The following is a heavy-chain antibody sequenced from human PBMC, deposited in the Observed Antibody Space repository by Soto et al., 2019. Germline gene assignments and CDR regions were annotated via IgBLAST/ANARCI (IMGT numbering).Heavy chain of an antibody. CDR1: GYTFTSYY. J-gene: IGHJ2*01. D-gene: IGHD3-10*01. CDR3: ARGSWFGELLSGYLDL. Sequence: QVQLVQSGAEVKKPGASVKVSCKASGYTFTSYYMHWVRQAPGQGLEWMGIINPSGGSTSYAQKFQGRVTMTRDTSTSTVYMELSSLRSEDTAVYYCARGSWFGELLSGYLDLWGRGTLVTVSS. V-gene: IGHV1-46*03. CDR2: INPSGGST.